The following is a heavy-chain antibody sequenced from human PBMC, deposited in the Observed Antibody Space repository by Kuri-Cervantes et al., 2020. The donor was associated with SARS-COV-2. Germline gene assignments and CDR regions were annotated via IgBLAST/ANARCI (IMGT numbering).Heavy chain of an antibody. J-gene: IGHJ2*01. CDR2: ISAYNGNT. CDR1: GYTFTSYG. D-gene: IGHD2-2*02. V-gene: IGHV1-18*01. CDR3: ARRVVVPAALPSGWYFDL. Sequence: GGSLRLSCKASGYTFTSYGISWVRQAPGQGLEWMGWISAYNGNTNYAQKLQGRVTITRNTSISTAYMELSSLRSEDTAVYYCARRVVVPAALPSGWYFDLWGRGTLVTVSS.